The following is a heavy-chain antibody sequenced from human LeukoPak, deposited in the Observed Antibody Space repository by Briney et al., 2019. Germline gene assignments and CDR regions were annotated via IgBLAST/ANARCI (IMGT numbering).Heavy chain of an antibody. Sequence: SETLSLTCAVYGGSFSGYYWSWIRQPAGKGLEWIGRIYTSGSTNYNPSLKSRVTISVDTSKNQFSLKLSSVTAADTAVYYCARGETTIFGVVIGPWGQGTLVTVSS. CDR1: GGSFSGYY. J-gene: IGHJ5*02. V-gene: IGHV4-59*10. CDR3: ARGETTIFGVVIGP. D-gene: IGHD3-3*01. CDR2: IYTSGST.